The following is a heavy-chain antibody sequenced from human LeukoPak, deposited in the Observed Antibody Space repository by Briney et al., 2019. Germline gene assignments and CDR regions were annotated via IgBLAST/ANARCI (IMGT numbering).Heavy chain of an antibody. J-gene: IGHJ4*02. CDR3: ARAERYFDWLLYYFDY. Sequence: ASVNVSCKASGYTFTSYDINWVRQATGQGLEWMGWMNPNSGNTGYAQKLQGRVTMTRNTSISTAYMELSSLRSEDTAVYYCARAERYFDWLLYYFDYWGQGTLVTVSS. D-gene: IGHD3-9*01. CDR1: GYTFTSYD. V-gene: IGHV1-8*01. CDR2: MNPNSGNT.